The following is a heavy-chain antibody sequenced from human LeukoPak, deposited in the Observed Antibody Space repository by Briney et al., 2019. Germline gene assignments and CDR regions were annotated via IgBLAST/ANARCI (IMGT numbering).Heavy chain of an antibody. D-gene: IGHD7-27*01. Sequence: GGSLRLSCAASVFTVSSNYMSWVRQAPGKGLEWVSVIYSGGSTYYADSVKGRFTISRDNSKNTLYLQMNSLRAEDTAVYYFARATGDRDPDFFVYWGQGTLVTVSS. CDR2: IYSGGST. CDR1: VFTVSSNY. J-gene: IGHJ4*02. V-gene: IGHV3-53*01. CDR3: ARATGDRDPDFFVY.